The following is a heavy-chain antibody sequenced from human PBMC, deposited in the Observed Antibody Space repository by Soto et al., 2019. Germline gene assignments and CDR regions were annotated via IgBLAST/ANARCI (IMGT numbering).Heavy chain of an antibody. D-gene: IGHD2-2*02. J-gene: IGHJ6*02. Sequence: SETLSLTCTVSGGSISSGDYYWSWIRQPPGMGLEWIGYIYYSGSTYYNPSLKSRVTISVDTSKNQFSLKLSSVTAADTAVYYCARDRRVVVVPAAIEYYYYYYGMDVWGQGTTVTVSS. V-gene: IGHV4-30-4*01. CDR2: IYYSGST. CDR1: GGSISSGDYY. CDR3: ARDRRVVVVPAAIEYYYYYYGMDV.